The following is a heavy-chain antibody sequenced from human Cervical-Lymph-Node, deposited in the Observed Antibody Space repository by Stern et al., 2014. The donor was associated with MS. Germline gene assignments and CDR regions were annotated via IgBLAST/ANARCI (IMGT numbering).Heavy chain of an antibody. D-gene: IGHD2-15*01. CDR3: TREWFCRSGSCFYAFEI. CDR1: QLTVSNVW. Sequence: EVQLVESGGGLVKPGGSLRLSCVAPQLTVSNVWMSWVRQAPGKGLAWVGRINSEIDGGTAEYAAPAKGRFTISRDDSQNILYLQMNSLQTEDTAVYYCTREWFCRSGSCFYAFEIWGQGTMVNVS. V-gene: IGHV3-15*01. CDR2: INSEIDGGTA. J-gene: IGHJ3*02.